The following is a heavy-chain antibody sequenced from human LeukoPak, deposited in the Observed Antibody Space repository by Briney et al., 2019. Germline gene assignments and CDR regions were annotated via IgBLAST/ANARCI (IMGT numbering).Heavy chain of an antibody. D-gene: IGHD5-24*01. Sequence: ASVKVSCKXSGYTFTSYGISWVRQAPGQGLEWMGRISAHNGNTNYAQKLQGRVTMTTDTSTSTAYMELRSLRSDDTAVYYCARHISYPKSRDGYKNLDYWGQGTLVTVSS. CDR3: ARHISYPKSRDGYKNLDY. CDR2: ISAHNGNT. CDR1: GYTFTSYG. J-gene: IGHJ4*02. V-gene: IGHV1-18*01.